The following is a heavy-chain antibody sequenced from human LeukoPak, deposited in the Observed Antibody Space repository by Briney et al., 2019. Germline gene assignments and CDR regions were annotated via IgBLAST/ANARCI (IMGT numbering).Heavy chain of an antibody. CDR2: MYYSESI. J-gene: IGHJ4*02. CDR1: GGSISSSSYY. Sequence: PSETLSLTCTVSGGSISSSSYYWGWIRQPPGKGLEWIGSMYYSESIYHNPPLKSRVAISVGTSKNEFSLKLSSVTAADTAVYYCARGPHPYYFDYWGQGILVTVSS. V-gene: IGHV4-39*07. CDR3: ARGPHPYYFDY.